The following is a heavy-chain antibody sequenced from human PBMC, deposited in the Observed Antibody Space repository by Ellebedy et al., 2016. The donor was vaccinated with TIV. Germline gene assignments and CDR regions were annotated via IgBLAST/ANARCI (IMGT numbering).Heavy chain of an antibody. CDR2: IKQDGKET. D-gene: IGHD1-26*01. J-gene: IGHJ4*02. V-gene: IGHV3-7*03. Sequence: GESLKISCAASGFTFSDNLMSWVRQAPGKGLEWVANIKQDGKETFCVDSVKGRFTISRDNAKNSLYLQMNSLRAEDKAVYYCARGGSFFGCWGQGTLVTVSS. CDR1: GFTFSDNL. CDR3: ARGGSFFGC.